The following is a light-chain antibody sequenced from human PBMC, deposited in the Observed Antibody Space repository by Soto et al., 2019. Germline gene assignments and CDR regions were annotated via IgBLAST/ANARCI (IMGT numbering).Light chain of an antibody. CDR3: LRYGDSPPAYT. Sequence: EIVLTQSPGTLSLSPGERATLSCRASQSVSSSYLAWYQQKPGQAPSLLIYGASNRATGIPDRFSGSGSGTDFTLTISRLEPEDFAVYYCLRYGDSPPAYTFGQGTKLEIK. V-gene: IGKV3-20*01. J-gene: IGKJ2*01. CDR2: GAS. CDR1: QSVSSSY.